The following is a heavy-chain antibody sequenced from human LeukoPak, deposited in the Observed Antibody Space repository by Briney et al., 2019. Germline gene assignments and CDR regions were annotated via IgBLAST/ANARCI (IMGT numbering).Heavy chain of an antibody. Sequence: GGSLRLSCAASGFTFSSYSMNWVRQAPGKGLEWVSTISSSSSYIYYADSVKGRFTISRDNAKNSLYLQMNSLRAEDTAVYYCARAALRGYGMDVWGQGTTVTVSS. CDR3: ARAALRGYGMDV. J-gene: IGHJ6*02. D-gene: IGHD4-17*01. V-gene: IGHV3-21*01. CDR1: GFTFSSYS. CDR2: ISSSSSYI.